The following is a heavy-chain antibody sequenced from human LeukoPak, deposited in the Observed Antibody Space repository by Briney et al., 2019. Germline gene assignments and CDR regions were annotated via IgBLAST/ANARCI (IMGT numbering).Heavy chain of an antibody. Sequence: PSETLSLTCTVSGASINTNNYHWGWIRQPPGKGLEWIGSIYDSGSTYYNPSLKSRVTISVDTSKNQFSLRLSSVNDADTAIYYCRSRFLEWLLDYWGQGTLVTVSS. CDR1: GASINTNNYH. V-gene: IGHV4-39*01. D-gene: IGHD3-3*01. CDR2: IYDSGST. CDR3: RSRFLEWLLDY. J-gene: IGHJ4*02.